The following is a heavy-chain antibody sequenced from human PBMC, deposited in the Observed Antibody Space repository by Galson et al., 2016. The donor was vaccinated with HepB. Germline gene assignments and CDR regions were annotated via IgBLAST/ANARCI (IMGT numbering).Heavy chain of an antibody. J-gene: IGHJ4*02. CDR3: ARHPKYYDTTGYFY. CDR2: IYPGDSDT. Sequence: QSGAEVKKPGESLKISCKASGYTFTNYWIGWVRQMPGKGLEWMGIIYPGDSDTRYSPSFQGQVTISADKSIATAYLQWGSLEASDTAIYYCARHPKYYDTTGYFYWGQGTLVTVSS. D-gene: IGHD3-22*01. V-gene: IGHV5-51*01. CDR1: GYTFTNYW.